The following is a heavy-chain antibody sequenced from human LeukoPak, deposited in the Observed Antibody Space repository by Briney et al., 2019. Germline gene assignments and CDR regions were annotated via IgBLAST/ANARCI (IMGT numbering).Heavy chain of an antibody. D-gene: IGHD3-16*01. CDR1: GFTFGSYG. J-gene: IGHJ4*02. CDR2: VSNSGANT. Sequence: PGGSLRLSCAASGFTFGSYGMTWVRQAPGKGLEWVSSVSNSGANTYYADSVKGRFTISRDNSKNTLYLQMNSLRAEDTAVYYCAKDPPHVSWLFDYWGQGTLVTVSS. CDR3: AKDPPHVSWLFDY. V-gene: IGHV3-23*01.